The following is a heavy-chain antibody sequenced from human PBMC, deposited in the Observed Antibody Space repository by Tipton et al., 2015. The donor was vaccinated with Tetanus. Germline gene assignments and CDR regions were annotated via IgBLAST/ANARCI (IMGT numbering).Heavy chain of an antibody. CDR3: AKAPRPLPLAGTPPDDYYYMDV. J-gene: IGHJ6*03. CDR1: GFTFSSYA. D-gene: IGHD6-19*01. Sequence: SLRLSCTASGFTFSSYAMSWVRQAPGQGLEWVSGISGSGDNTYYTDSVKGRFTISRDNSKNTLYLQMSSLRAEDTALYYCAKAPRPLPLAGTPPDDYYYMDVWGKGTTVTVSS. V-gene: IGHV3-23*01. CDR2: ISGSGDNT.